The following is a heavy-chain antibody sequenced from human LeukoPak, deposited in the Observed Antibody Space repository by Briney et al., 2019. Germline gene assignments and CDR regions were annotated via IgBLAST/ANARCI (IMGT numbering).Heavy chain of an antibody. D-gene: IGHD3-3*01. CDR3: ARRPPTKVLRLRYYFDY. CDR2: INHSGST. Sequence: PSETLSLTCAVYGGSFSGYYWSWIRQPPGKGLEWIGEINHSGSTNYNPSLKSRVTISVDTSKNQFSLKLSSVTAADTAVYYCARRPPTKVLRLRYYFDYWGQGTLVTVSS. CDR1: GGSFSGYY. V-gene: IGHV4-34*01. J-gene: IGHJ4*02.